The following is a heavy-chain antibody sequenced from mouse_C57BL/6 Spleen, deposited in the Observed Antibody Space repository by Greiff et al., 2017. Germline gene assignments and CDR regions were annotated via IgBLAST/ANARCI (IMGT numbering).Heavy chain of an antibody. J-gene: IGHJ4*01. Sequence: DVQRVESGPVLVKPGASVKLSCKASGYTFTAYYMKWVKQSHGNSLEWIGVINPYNGGTSSNQKFKGKATLTVDKSSSTAYIQLNSLTSDDSAVYYCARRENYYPYCYAMDYWGQGTSVTVSS. D-gene: IGHD1-1*01. CDR3: ARRENYYPYCYAMDY. V-gene: IGHV1-19*01. CDR1: GYTFTAYY. CDR2: INPYNGGT.